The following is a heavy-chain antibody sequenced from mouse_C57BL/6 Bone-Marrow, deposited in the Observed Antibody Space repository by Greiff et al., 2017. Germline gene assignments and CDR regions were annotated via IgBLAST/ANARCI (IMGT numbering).Heavy chain of an antibody. D-gene: IGHD1-1*01. Sequence: QVQLQQSGPELVKPGASVKISCKASGYAFSSSWMNWVKQRPGKGLEWIGRIYPGDGDTNYNGKFKGKATLTADKSSSTAYMQLSSRTSEDSAVYFCAVRSDFDYWGQGTTLTVSS. CDR3: AVRSDFDY. CDR2: IYPGDGDT. J-gene: IGHJ2*01. CDR1: GYAFSSSW. V-gene: IGHV1-82*01.